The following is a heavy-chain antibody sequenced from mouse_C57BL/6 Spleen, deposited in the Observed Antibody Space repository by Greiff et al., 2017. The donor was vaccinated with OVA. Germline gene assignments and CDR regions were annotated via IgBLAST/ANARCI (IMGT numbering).Heavy chain of an antibody. V-gene: IGHV1-55*01. J-gene: IGHJ3*01. CDR2: IYPGSGST. Sequence: QVQLKQPGAELVKPGASVKMSCKASGYTFTSYWITWVKQRPGQGLEWIGDIYPGSGSTNYNEKFKSKATLTVDTSSSTAYMQLSSLTSEDCAVYFCARGDTTEGGFVYGGQGTLLTVSA. CDR1: GYTFTSYW. D-gene: IGHD1-1*01. CDR3: ARGDTTEGGFVY.